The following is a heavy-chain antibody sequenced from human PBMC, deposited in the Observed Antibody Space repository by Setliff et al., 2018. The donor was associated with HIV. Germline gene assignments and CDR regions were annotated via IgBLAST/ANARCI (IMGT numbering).Heavy chain of an antibody. D-gene: IGHD5-18*01. V-gene: IGHV4-59*11. CDR2: IYYSGST. Sequence: SETLSLTCTVSGGSIFSHYWSWIRQPPGKGLEWIGYIYYSGSTNYNPSLKSRVTISVDTSKNQFSLKLSSVTAADTAVYYCASTGGYSYGFFDSWGQGALGTVS. J-gene: IGHJ4*02. CDR3: ASTGGYSYGFFDS. CDR1: GGSIFSHY.